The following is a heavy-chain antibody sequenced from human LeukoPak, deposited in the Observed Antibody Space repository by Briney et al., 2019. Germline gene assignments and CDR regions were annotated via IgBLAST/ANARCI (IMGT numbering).Heavy chain of an antibody. CDR2: LYYNGDT. D-gene: IGHD3-22*01. CDR1: GGSLIGGSMNDFS. V-gene: IGHV4-61*08. Sequence: PSETLSLTCTVSGGSLIGGSMNDFSWSWIPHPPAKGPQCVATLYYNGDTVYNPSLKSRVTISIDTSKNQFSLKLTSVTAADTAVYYCARVPAPYAYDTSGYDSWGQGTLVTVSS. CDR3: ARVPAPYAYDTSGYDS. J-gene: IGHJ4*02.